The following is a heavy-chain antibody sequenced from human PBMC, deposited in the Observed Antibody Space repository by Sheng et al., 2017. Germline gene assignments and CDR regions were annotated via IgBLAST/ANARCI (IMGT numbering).Heavy chain of an antibody. J-gene: IGHJ4*02. CDR1: MAPSVVTT. CDR2: SFTVGAP. Sequence: QVLLQESGPGLVKAFGDPCPSPALSLMAPSVVTTGAGSGSPQGRHWSGLGISFTVGAPITTPPLKSRVSISXDTSKKQVLLNLSSVTAADTAVYYCARDKGGHFDYWGQGILVTVSS. CDR3: ARDKGGHFDY. V-gene: IGHV4-59*11.